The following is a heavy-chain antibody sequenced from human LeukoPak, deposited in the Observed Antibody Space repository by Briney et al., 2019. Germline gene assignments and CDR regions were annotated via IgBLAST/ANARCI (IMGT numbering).Heavy chain of an antibody. CDR1: GGSFSGYY. D-gene: IGHD6-13*01. CDR3: ARGWQQLVH. J-gene: IGHJ4*02. Sequence: SETLSLTCAVYGGSFSGYYWSWIRQPPGKGLEWIGEINHSGSTNYNPSLKSRVTISVDTSKNQFSLKLSSVTAADTAVYYCARGWQQLVHWGQGTLVTVSS. CDR2: INHSGST. V-gene: IGHV4-34*01.